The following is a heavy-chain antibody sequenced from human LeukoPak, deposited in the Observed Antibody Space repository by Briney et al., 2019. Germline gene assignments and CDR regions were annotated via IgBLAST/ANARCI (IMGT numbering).Heavy chain of an antibody. CDR2: MNPNSGNT. CDR3: ARGRDIVEVPAAMGGLGY. D-gene: IGHD2-2*01. Sequence: GSSVKVSCKPSGGTFSSYDINWVRQATGQGLEWMGWMNPNSGNTGYAQKFQGRVTITRNTSISTAYMELSSLRSEDTAVYYCARGRDIVEVPAAMGGLGYWGQGTLVTVSS. CDR1: GGTFSSYD. J-gene: IGHJ4*02. V-gene: IGHV1-8*03.